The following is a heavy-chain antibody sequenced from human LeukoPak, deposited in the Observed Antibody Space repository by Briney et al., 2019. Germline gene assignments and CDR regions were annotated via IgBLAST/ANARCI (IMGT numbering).Heavy chain of an antibody. CDR1: GFIFTNYW. CDR2: IKKDGSEK. Sequence: GGSLRLSCASSGFIFTNYWMTWVRQAPGKGLEWVANIKKDGSEKYYVDSVKGRFIISRDDAKKSVYLQMNSLRAEDTAVYYCARDWRAMTVAYWGRGTLVTVFS. J-gene: IGHJ4*02. D-gene: IGHD4/OR15-4a*01. V-gene: IGHV3-7*01. CDR3: ARDWRAMTVAY.